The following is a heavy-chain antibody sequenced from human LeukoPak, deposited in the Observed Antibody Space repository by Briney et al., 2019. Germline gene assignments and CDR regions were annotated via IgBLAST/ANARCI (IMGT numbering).Heavy chain of an antibody. V-gene: IGHV3-48*04. CDR1: GFTFSSYS. CDR2: ISSSSSTI. J-gene: IGHJ4*02. CDR3: AKGYSYGLFDY. Sequence: GGSLRLSCAASGFTFSSYSMNWVRQAPGKGLEWVSYISSSSSTIYYADSVKGRFTISRDNAKNSLYLQMNSLRAEDTAVYYCAKGYSYGLFDYWGQGTLVTVSS. D-gene: IGHD5-18*01.